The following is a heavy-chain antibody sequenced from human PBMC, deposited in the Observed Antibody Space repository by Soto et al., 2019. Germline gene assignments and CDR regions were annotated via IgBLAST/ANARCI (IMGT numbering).Heavy chain of an antibody. Sequence: GASVKVSCKASGYTFTTFGISWVRQAPGQGLEWMGWIDPKNGNTKEAQKFQGRVTMTTDTSTSTAYMELRNLRSDDTAVYYCAKEYCDSSRCYLPDYWGQGALVTVSS. CDR2: IDPKNGNT. D-gene: IGHD2-2*01. CDR3: AKEYCDSSRCYLPDY. V-gene: IGHV1-18*01. J-gene: IGHJ4*02. CDR1: GYTFTTFG.